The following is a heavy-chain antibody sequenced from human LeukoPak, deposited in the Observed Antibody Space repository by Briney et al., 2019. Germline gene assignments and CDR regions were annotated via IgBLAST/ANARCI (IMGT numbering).Heavy chain of an antibody. CDR3: ARADYRGNYLVY. D-gene: IGHD1-26*01. Sequence: GGSLRLSCAASAFTFSSYWMHWVRQAPGKGLVWVSRINSGGSTTTYADSVKGRFTISRDNAKNTLYLQMNSLRAEDTAVYYCARADYRGNYLVYWGQGTLVTVSS. V-gene: IGHV3-74*01. CDR2: INSGGSTT. J-gene: IGHJ4*02. CDR1: AFTFSSYW.